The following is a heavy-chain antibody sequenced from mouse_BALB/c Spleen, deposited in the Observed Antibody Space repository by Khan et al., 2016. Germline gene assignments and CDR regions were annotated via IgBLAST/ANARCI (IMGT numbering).Heavy chain of an antibody. CDR1: DDPITSSY. J-gene: IGHJ4*01. Sequence: EVQLQESGPCLVKPPQTLPLTCSATDDPITSSYRNWIRKFPGNKLEYMGYISDSGSNYYNPSLKSRISITRDTPKNQYYLKLKSVTTEDTAIYXCAISVRATMGYWGQGTSVTVSS. V-gene: IGHV3-8*02. D-gene: IGHD4-1*01. CDR3: AISVRATMGY. CDR2: ISDSGSN.